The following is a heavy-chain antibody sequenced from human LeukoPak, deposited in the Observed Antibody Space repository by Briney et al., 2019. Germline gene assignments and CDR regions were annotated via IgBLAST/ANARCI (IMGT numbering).Heavy chain of an antibody. CDR1: GFNFRTHG. CDR2: ISSSSSTI. Sequence: PGGSLRLSCAASGFNFRTHGMNWVRQAPGKGLEWVSYISSSSSTIYYADSVKGRFTISRDNAKNSLYLQMNSLRAEDTAVYYCARGKSSKQQVARLLDYWGQGTLVTVSS. V-gene: IGHV3-48*01. CDR3: ARGKSSKQQVARLLDY. J-gene: IGHJ4*02. D-gene: IGHD6-13*01.